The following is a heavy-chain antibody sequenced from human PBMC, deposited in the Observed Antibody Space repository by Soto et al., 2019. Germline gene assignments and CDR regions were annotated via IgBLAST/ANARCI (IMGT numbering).Heavy chain of an antibody. V-gene: IGHV3-23*01. CDR1: GFTFSNYA. CDR3: AKTSYGSRSYRVDY. Sequence: EVQLLESGGDLVQPGGSLRLSCAASGFTFSNYAMTWVRQAPGKGLEWVSGISGGGGSTYYADSVKGRFTISRDNAKDTLYLQMTSLRVKDTAIYYCAKTSYGSRSYRVDYWGQGTLVTVS. D-gene: IGHD3-10*01. J-gene: IGHJ4*02. CDR2: ISGGGGST.